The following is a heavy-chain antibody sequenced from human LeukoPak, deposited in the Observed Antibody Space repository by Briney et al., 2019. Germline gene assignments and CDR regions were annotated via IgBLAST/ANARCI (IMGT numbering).Heavy chain of an antibody. D-gene: IGHD3-10*01. J-gene: IGHJ4*02. CDR2: IYPGDSDT. CDR1: GYSFKNYW. Sequence: GESLKISCKGSGYSFKNYWIAWVRQTPGKGLEWMGIIYPGDSDTRYSPSFQGQVTISADKSISTAYLQWSSLKASDTAMYYCARLKGDGYYYGSGSPYHFDYWGQGTLVTVSS. CDR3: ARLKGDGYYYGSGSPYHFDY. V-gene: IGHV5-51*01.